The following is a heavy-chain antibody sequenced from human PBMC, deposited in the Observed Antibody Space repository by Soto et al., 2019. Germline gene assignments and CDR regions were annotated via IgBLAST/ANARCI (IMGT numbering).Heavy chain of an antibody. Sequence: EVQLVESGGGLVKPGGSLRLYCAASGFTFSSYSMNWVRQAPGKGLEWVSSISSSSSYIYYAYSVKGRLTISRDNANNSLYMQMNSMSAEDTAVYYSARNKTPDIVVITSFEYWGKGTLVTVSS. J-gene: IGHJ4*02. CDR1: GFTFSSYS. D-gene: IGHD2-2*01. CDR3: ARNKTPDIVVITSFEY. V-gene: IGHV3-21*01. CDR2: ISSSSSYI.